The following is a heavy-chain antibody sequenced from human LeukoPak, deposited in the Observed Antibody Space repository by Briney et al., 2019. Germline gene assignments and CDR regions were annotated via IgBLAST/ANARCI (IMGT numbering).Heavy chain of an antibody. CDR1: GYTFTSYG. J-gene: IGHJ4*02. CDR2: ISAYNGNT. Sequence: ASVKVSCKASGYTFTSYGISWVRQAPGQGLEWMGWISAYNGNTNYAQKLQGRVTMTTDTSTSTAYMELRSLRSDDTAVYYCARVQPGMMGATWSVDYWGEGTLVTVSS. D-gene: IGHD1-26*01. V-gene: IGHV1-18*01. CDR3: ARVQPGMMGATWSVDY.